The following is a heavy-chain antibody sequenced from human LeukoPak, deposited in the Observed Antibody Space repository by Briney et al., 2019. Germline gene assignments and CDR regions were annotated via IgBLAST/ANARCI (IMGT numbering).Heavy chain of an antibody. D-gene: IGHD3-10*01. J-gene: IGHJ5*02. CDR1: GGSVSSNSAA. CDR2: TYYSSKWYN. Sequence: SQTLSLTCAISGGSVSSNSAAWNWIRQSPSRDLEWLGRTYYSSKWYNDYAVSVKSRITINPDTSKNQFSLQLNSVTPEDTAVYYCATDRHFVVRGVIYTNNWFDPWGQGTLVTVSS. CDR3: ATDRHFVVRGVIYTNNWFDP. V-gene: IGHV6-1*01.